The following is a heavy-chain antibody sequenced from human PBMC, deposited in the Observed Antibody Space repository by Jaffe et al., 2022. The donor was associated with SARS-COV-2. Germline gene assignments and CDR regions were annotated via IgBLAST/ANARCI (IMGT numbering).Heavy chain of an antibody. V-gene: IGHV3-43*02. D-gene: IGHD3-22*01. CDR1: GFTFDDYA. CDR3: AKVRDYYDSSGYSD. CDR2: ISGDGGST. Sequence: EVQLVESGGGVVQPGGSLRLSCAASGFTFDDYAMHWVRQAPGKGLEWVSLISGDGGSTYYADSVKGRFTISRDNSKNSLYLQMNSLRTEDTALYYCAKVRDYYDSSGYSDWGQGTLVTVSS. J-gene: IGHJ4*02.